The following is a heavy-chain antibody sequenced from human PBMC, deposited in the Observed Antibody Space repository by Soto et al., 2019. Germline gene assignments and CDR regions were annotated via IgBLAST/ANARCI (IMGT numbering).Heavy chain of an antibody. Sequence: QVQLQESGPGLVKPSGTLSLTCAVSGGSISSSNWWSWVRQPPGKGLEWIGEIYHSGSTNYNPSLRGGVTRSVEKSKNQFALRLSSVTAADTAVYYGARVYGGILAVAFDYWGQGTLVTVSS. CDR3: ARVYGGILAVAFDY. CDR2: IYHSGST. V-gene: IGHV4-4*02. J-gene: IGHJ4*02. CDR1: GGSISSSNW. D-gene: IGHD6-19*01.